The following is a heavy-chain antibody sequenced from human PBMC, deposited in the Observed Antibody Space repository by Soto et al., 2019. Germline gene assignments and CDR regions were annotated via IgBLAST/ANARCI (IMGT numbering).Heavy chain of an antibody. J-gene: IGHJ6*02. CDR3: ARDGGGIAAADYGMDV. V-gene: IGHV1-69*13. CDR1: GGTFSSYA. Sequence: GASVKVSCKASGGTFSSYAISWVRQAPGQGLEWMGGIIPIFGTANYAQKFQGRVTITADESTSTAYMELSSLRSEDTAVYYCARDGGGIAAADYGMDVWGQGTTVTVSS. D-gene: IGHD6-13*01. CDR2: IIPIFGTA.